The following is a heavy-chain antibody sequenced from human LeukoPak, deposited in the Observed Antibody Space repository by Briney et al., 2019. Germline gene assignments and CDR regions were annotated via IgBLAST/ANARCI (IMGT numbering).Heavy chain of an antibody. V-gene: IGHV1-18*01. D-gene: IGHD6-13*01. CDR1: GYTFTSYG. CDR3: ARDIPGSSWYIYYYYGMDV. Sequence: ASVKASCKASGYTFTSYGISWVRQAPGQGLEWMGWISAYNGNTNYAQKLQGRVTMTTDTSTSTAYMELRSLRSDDTAVYYCARDIPGSSWYIYYYYGMDVWGQGTTVTVSS. J-gene: IGHJ6*02. CDR2: ISAYNGNT.